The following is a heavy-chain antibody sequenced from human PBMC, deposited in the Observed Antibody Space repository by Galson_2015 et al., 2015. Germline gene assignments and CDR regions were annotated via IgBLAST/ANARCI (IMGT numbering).Heavy chain of an antibody. D-gene: IGHD1-14*01. V-gene: IGHV3-30*09. CDR1: GFTFSTYA. CDR2: ISYDGSKK. J-gene: IGHJ4*02. Sequence: SLRLSCAASGFTFSTYAIHWVRQAPGKGLEWVAVISYDGSKKSSADSVKGRFGVSRDNSKNTVYLQMSSLRVEDTAVYYCARDGPKGLTSFDYWGQGTLVTVSS. CDR3: ARDGPKGLTSFDY.